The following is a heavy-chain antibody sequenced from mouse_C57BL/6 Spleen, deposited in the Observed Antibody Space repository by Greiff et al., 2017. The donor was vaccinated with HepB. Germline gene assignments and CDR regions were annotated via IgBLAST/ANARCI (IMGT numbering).Heavy chain of an antibody. D-gene: IGHD3-2*02. CDR3: ARQRETAQASWFAY. CDR1: GFTFSSYT. V-gene: IGHV5-9*01. Sequence: EVHLVESGGGLVKPGGSLKLSCAASGFTFSSYTMSWVRQTPEKRLEWVATISGGGGNTYYPDSVKGRFTISRDNAKNTLYLQMSSLRSEDTALYYCARQRETAQASWFAYWGQGTLVTVSA. CDR2: ISGGGGNT. J-gene: IGHJ3*01.